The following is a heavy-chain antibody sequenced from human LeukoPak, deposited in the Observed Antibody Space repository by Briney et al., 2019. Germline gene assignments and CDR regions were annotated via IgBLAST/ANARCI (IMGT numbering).Heavy chain of an antibody. J-gene: IGHJ6*02. CDR3: AKDLRYCSSTSCYAGYYYYGMDV. V-gene: IGHV3-30*01. Sequence: QPGGSLRLSCAASGFTFSSYAMHWVRQAPGKGLEWVAVISYDGSNKYYADSVKGRFTISRDNSKNTLYLQMNSLRAEDTAVYYCAKDLRYCSSTSCYAGYYYYGMDVWGQGTTVTVSS. CDR2: ISYDGSNK. CDR1: GFTFSSYA. D-gene: IGHD2-2*01.